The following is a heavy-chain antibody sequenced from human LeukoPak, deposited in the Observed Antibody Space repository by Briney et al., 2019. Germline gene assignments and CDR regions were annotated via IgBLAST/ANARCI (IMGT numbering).Heavy chain of an antibody. CDR2: ISDSGGST. CDR1: GFTFSSYA. Sequence: PGGSLRLSCAASGFTFSSYAMSWVRQAPGKGLEWVPTISDSGGSTYYADPVKGRFTISRDNSKNTLYLQMNSLRAEDTAVYYCARDPLLGSSWYLYFQHWGQGTLVTVSS. CDR3: ARDPLLGSSWYLYFQH. V-gene: IGHV3-23*01. J-gene: IGHJ1*01. D-gene: IGHD6-13*01.